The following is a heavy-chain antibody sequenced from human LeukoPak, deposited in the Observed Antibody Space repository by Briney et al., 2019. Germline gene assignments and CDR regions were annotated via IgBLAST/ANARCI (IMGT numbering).Heavy chain of an antibody. CDR1: GGSISSYY. V-gene: IGHV4-4*07. CDR3: ARHQWVPAFDI. Sequence: SETLSLTCTVSGGSISSYYWSWIRQPAGKGLEWIGRIYTSGSTNYNPSLKSRVTISIDTSKNQFSLKLSSVTASDTAVYYCARHQWVPAFDIWGQGTMVTVSS. J-gene: IGHJ3*02. D-gene: IGHD1-26*01. CDR2: IYTSGST.